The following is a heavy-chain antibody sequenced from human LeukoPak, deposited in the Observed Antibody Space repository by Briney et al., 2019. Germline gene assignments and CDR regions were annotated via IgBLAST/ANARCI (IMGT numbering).Heavy chain of an antibody. CDR2: ISNSSRYI. Sequence: PGESLTLSCAASGFSFSSYSIYWVRQAPGKGLEWVSSISNSSRYINYADSVKGRFTSSRDNAKNSLYLQMNSLRAEDTAVYYCARGLRSTGYSSSWYVIGYWGQGTLVTVSS. D-gene: IGHD6-13*01. CDR3: ARGLRSTGYSSSWYVIGY. CDR1: GFSFSSYS. J-gene: IGHJ4*02. V-gene: IGHV3-21*01.